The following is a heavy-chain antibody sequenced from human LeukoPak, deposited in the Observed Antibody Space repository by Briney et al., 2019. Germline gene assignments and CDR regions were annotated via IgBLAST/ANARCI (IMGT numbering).Heavy chain of an antibody. D-gene: IGHD3-3*01. V-gene: IGHV1-18*01. J-gene: IGHJ4*02. CDR1: GYTFTSYG. CDR3: ARVHVLRFLEWLFPFDY. CDR2: ISAYNGNT. Sequence: ASVKVSCKASGYTFTSYGISWVRQAPGQGLEWMGWISAYNGNTNYAQKLQGRVTMTTDTSTSTAYMELRSLRSDDTAVYYCARVHVLRFLEWLFPFDYWGQGTLVTVSS.